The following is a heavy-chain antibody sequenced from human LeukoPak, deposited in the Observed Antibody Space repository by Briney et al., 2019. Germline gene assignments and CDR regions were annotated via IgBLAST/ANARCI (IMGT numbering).Heavy chain of an antibody. CDR2: ISRSGSTK. J-gene: IGHJ3*02. CDR1: GFTFSDYN. Sequence: GGSLRLSCAASGFTFSDYNMRWIRQAPGKGLEWVSSISRSGSTKYYADSVKGRFTISRDNAKNSLYLQMHSLRAEDTSVYYCARAGVNYDSSGYFPDDAFDIWGQGTMVTVSS. D-gene: IGHD3-22*01. CDR3: ARAGVNYDSSGYFPDDAFDI. V-gene: IGHV3-11*04.